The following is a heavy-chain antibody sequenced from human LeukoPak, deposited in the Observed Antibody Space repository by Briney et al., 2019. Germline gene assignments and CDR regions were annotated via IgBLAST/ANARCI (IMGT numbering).Heavy chain of an antibody. CDR1: GYTFTNYG. D-gene: IGHD3-22*01. J-gene: IGHJ5*02. CDR2: ISAYNGNT. V-gene: IGHV1-18*01. Sequence: ASVKVPCTASGYTFTNYGISWVRQVPGQGLEWMGWISAYNGNTNYAQKFQGRVTMTTDTSTSTAYMELRSLRSDDTAVYFCAKWNYDSGGYSNYFDPWGQGTLVTVSS. CDR3: AKWNYDSGGYSNYFDP.